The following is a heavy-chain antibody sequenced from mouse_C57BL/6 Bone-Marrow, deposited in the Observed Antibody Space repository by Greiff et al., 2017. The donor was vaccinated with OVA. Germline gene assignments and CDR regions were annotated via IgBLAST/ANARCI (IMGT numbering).Heavy chain of an antibody. Sequence: EVQRVESGGGLVQPKGSLTLSCAASGFSFNTYAMNWVRQAPGKGLEWVARIRSKSNNYATYYADSVKDRFTISRDDSESMLYLQMNNLKTEDTALYYCGRLWFAYWGQGTLVTVSA. V-gene: IGHV10-1*01. CDR3: GRLWFAY. CDR1: GFSFNTYA. J-gene: IGHJ3*01. CDR2: IRSKSNNYAT.